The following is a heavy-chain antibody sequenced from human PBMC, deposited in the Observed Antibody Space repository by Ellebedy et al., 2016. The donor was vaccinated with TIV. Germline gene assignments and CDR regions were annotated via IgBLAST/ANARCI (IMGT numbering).Heavy chain of an antibody. CDR3: ARVDILRWYYFDS. V-gene: IGHV3-7*03. CDR1: RFTFSFYW. D-gene: IGHD3-9*01. CDR2: INEDGTKK. J-gene: IGHJ4*02. Sequence: GESLKISCAASRFTFSFYWMSWVRQAPGKGLEWMANINEDGTKKHYVDSVRGRFTISRDTSNNTVHLEMNSLRAEDTAIYYCARVDILRWYYFDSWGQGTLVTVSS.